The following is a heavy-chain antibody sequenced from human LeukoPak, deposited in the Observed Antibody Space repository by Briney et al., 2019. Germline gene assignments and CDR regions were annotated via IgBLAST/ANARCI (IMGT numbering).Heavy chain of an antibody. D-gene: IGHD6-19*01. CDR2: ISSSSSTT. Sequence: GGSLRLSCAASGFTFSSYSMNWVRQAPGKGLEWVSYISSSSSTTYYADSVKGRFTISRDNSKNTLYLQMNSLRAEDTAVYYCAKDRAWLVRGVFDYWGQGTLVTVSS. CDR3: AKDRAWLVRGVFDY. CDR1: GFTFSSYS. J-gene: IGHJ4*02. V-gene: IGHV3-48*01.